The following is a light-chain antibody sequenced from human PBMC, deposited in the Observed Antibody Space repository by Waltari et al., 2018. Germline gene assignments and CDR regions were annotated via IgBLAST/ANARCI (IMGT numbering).Light chain of an antibody. V-gene: IGLV2-14*03. CDR2: DVT. CDR1: TSDVGGYNF. Sequence: QSALTQPASVSGSPGQSITISCPGTTSDVGGYNFVSWYQQHPGKAPKLIIYDVTNRPSGVSNRFSGSKSGNTASLTISGLQAEDEGDYYCISYRRRSSLGVFGGGTRLTVL. J-gene: IGLJ3*02. CDR3: ISYRRRSSLGV.